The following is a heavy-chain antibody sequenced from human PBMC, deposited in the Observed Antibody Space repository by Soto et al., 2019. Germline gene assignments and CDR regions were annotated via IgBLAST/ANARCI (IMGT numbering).Heavy chain of an antibody. J-gene: IGHJ4*02. Sequence: EASVKVSCKASGYTFTSYDINWVRQATGQGLEWMGWMNPNSGNTGYAQKFQGRVTMTRNTSISTAYMELSSLRSEDTAVYYCARGPRRSILRYFDWNRAPYYFDYWGQGTLVTVPQ. CDR1: GYTFTSYD. V-gene: IGHV1-8*01. CDR3: ARGPRRSILRYFDWNRAPYYFDY. CDR2: MNPNSGNT. D-gene: IGHD3-9*01.